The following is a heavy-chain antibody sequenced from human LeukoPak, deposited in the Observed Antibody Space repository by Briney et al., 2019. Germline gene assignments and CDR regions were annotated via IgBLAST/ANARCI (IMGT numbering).Heavy chain of an antibody. J-gene: IGHJ4*02. CDR3: ARDPSHITIFGVVIKGSSYFDY. Sequence: GGSLRLSCAVSEFTFSSYSMNWVRQAPGKGLEWVAVISYDGSNKYYADSVKGRFTISRDNSKNTLYLQMNSLRAEDTAVYYCARDPSHITIFGVVIKGSSYFDYWGQGTLVTVSS. CDR1: EFTFSSYS. CDR2: ISYDGSNK. D-gene: IGHD3-3*01. V-gene: IGHV3-30*03.